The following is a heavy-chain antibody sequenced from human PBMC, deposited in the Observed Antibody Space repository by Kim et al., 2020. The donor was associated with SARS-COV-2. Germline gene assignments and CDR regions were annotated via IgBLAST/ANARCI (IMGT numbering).Heavy chain of an antibody. CDR2: IKEGGDHT. D-gene: IGHD3-10*01. Sequence: GGSLRLSCAASGFTFSTYGMMWVRQAPGSGLEWVSMIKEGGDHTYYADSVKGRFTISRDNSKNMLYLQMNALIADDTAKYYCLSYYGSRSFGDYWGRGTL. V-gene: IGHV3-23*01. J-gene: IGHJ4*02. CDR1: GFTFSTYG. CDR3: LSYYGSRSFGDY.